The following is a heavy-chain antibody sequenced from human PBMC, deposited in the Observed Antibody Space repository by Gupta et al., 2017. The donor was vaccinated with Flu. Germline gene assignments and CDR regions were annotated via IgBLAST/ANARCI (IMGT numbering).Heavy chain of an antibody. CDR2: IYYSGST. CDR3: ARHNSGGFLEWLLSYFDY. Sequence: QLQLQASGPGLVKPSETLSLTCTVSGGSISSSSYYWGWIRQPPGKGLEWIGSIYYSGSTYYNPSLKCRVTISVDTSKNQFSLKLSSVTAADTAVYYCARHNSGGFLEWLLSYFDYWGQGTLGHRLL. CDR1: GGSISSSSYY. D-gene: IGHD3-3*01. J-gene: IGHJ4*02. V-gene: IGHV4-39*01.